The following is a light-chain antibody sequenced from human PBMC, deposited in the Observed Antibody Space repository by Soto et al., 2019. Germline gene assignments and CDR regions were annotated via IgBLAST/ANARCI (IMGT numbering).Light chain of an antibody. CDR1: QTVSIN. CDR2: GAS. Sequence: EIVMTQSPATLSVSPGERATLSCRASQTVSINLAWYQQKPGQAPRLLIYGASTRATGVPARFSGSGSGTEFTLTISRLQSEDFALYYCQQYNNWPPITFGQGTRLELK. V-gene: IGKV3-15*01. CDR3: QQYNNWPPIT. J-gene: IGKJ5*01.